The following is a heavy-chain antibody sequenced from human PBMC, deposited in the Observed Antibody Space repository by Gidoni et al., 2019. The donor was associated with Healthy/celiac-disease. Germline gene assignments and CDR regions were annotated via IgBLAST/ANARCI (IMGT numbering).Heavy chain of an antibody. CDR2: ISYDGSNK. Sequence: QVQLVESGGGVVQPGRSLRLSCAASGFTFSSYAMHWVRQAPGKGLEWVAVISYDGSNKYYADSVKGRFTISRDNSKNTLYLQMNSLRAEDTAVYYCASRYGSGSYYNHILPPLDVWGKGTTVTVSS. J-gene: IGHJ6*04. CDR1: GFTFSSYA. CDR3: ASRYGSGSYYNHILPPLDV. D-gene: IGHD3-10*01. V-gene: IGHV3-30-3*01.